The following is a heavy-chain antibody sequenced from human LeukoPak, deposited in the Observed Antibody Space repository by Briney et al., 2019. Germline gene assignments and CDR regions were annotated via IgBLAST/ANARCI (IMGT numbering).Heavy chain of an antibody. J-gene: IGHJ2*01. CDR3: ARRHCGGNSGRYWYFDL. CDR1: GGSISSYY. V-gene: IGHV4-59*01. D-gene: IGHD2-21*02. Sequence: PETLSLTCSVSGGSISSYYWNWIRQAPGKGLEWIGYISDTGITTYNPSLESRVTISVDTSNKQFSLRLISVTAADTAVYYCARRHCGGNSGRYWYFDLWGRGTPVTVSS. CDR2: ISDTGIT.